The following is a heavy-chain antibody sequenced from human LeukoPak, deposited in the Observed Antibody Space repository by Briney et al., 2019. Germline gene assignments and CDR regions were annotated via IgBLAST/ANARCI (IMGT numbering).Heavy chain of an antibody. D-gene: IGHD2-2*01. CDR1: GFTFSSYG. CDR2: IRHDGSNK. V-gene: IGHV3-30*02. CDR3: AKVSRGIVVDYMDV. J-gene: IGHJ6*03. Sequence: GGSLRLSCAASGFTFSSYGMHWVRQAPGKGLEWVAFIRHDGSNKYYADSVKGRFTISRDNSKNTLYLQMNSLRAEDTAVYYCAKVSRGIVVDYMDVWGKGTTVTVSS.